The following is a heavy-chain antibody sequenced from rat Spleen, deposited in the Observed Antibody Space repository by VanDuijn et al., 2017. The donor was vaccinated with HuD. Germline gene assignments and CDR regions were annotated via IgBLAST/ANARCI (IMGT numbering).Heavy chain of an antibody. D-gene: IGHD1-10*01. J-gene: IGHJ4*01. Sequence: EVQLVESDGGLVRPGRSLKLSCAASGFTFSHYGMAWVRQAPTEGLEWVASISTGGGNTYYRDSVKGRFTISRDNAKSTLYLQMNSLQTEDTAMYFCARSDYNNYVMDAWGQGASVTVSS. CDR2: ISTGGGNT. CDR1: GFTFSHYG. CDR3: ARSDYNNYVMDA. V-gene: IGHV5S13*01.